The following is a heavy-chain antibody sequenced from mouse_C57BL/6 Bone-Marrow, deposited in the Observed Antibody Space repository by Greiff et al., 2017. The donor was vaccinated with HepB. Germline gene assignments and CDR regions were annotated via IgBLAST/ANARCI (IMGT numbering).Heavy chain of an antibody. CDR1: GYTFTSYG. Sequence: VKLMESGAELARPGASVKLSCKASGYTFTSYGISWVKQRTGQGLEWIGEIYPRSGNTYYNEKFKGKATLTADKSSSTAYMELRSLTSEDSAVYFCAPYYYGSSYAMDYWGQGTSVTVSS. CDR2: IYPRSGNT. D-gene: IGHD1-1*01. V-gene: IGHV1-81*01. J-gene: IGHJ4*01. CDR3: APYYYGSSYAMDY.